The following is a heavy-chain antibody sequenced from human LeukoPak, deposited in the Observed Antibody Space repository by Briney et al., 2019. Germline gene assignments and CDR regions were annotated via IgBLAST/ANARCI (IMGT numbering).Heavy chain of an antibody. CDR1: GFTFSSYG. CDR2: IRYDGSNK. V-gene: IGHV3-30*02. CDR3: ANTIWNDERAFGY. J-gene: IGHJ4*02. Sequence: GGSLRLSXAASGFTFSSYGMHWVRQAPGKGLEWVAFIRYDGSNKYYGDFVEGRFTISRDNSKSTLYLQMSSLRAEDTAVYYCANTIWNDERAFGYWGQGTLVTVSS. D-gene: IGHD1-1*01.